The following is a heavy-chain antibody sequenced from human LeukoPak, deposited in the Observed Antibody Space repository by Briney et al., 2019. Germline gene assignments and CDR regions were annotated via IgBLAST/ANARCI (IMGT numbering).Heavy chain of an antibody. J-gene: IGHJ4*02. D-gene: IGHD3-10*01. V-gene: IGHV1-2*02. CDR2: INPNSGGT. Sequence: ASVKVSCKASGYTFTGYYMHWVRQAPGQGLEWMGWINPNSGGTNYAQKFQDRVTMTRDTSISTAYMELSRLRSDDTAVYYCARDEEFGELLYYFDYWGQGTLVTVSS. CDR1: GYTFTGYY. CDR3: ARDEEFGELLYYFDY.